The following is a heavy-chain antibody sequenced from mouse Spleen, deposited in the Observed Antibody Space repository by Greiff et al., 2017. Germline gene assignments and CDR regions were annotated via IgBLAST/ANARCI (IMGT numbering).Heavy chain of an antibody. CDR2: ISSGSSTI. D-gene: IGHD1-1*01. CDR1: GFTFSDYG. CDR3: ARGTTVVAMDY. J-gene: IGHJ4*01. V-gene: IGHV5-17*01. Sequence: EVMLVESGGGLVKPGGSLKLSCAASGFTFSDYGMHWVRQAPEKGLEWVAYISSGSSTIYYADTVKGRFTISRDNAKNTLFLQMTSLRSEDTAMYYCARGTTVVAMDYWGQGTSVTVSS.